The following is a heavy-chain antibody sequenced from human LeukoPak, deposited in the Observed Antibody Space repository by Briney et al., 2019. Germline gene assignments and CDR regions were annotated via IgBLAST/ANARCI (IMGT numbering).Heavy chain of an antibody. CDR2: ISSSSSTI. J-gene: IGHJ6*03. CDR1: GFTFSNYG. Sequence: GGSLRLSCGASGFTFSNYGMLWVRQAPGKGLEWVSCISSSSSTIYYADSVKGRFTISRDNAKNSLYLQMNSLRAEDTAVYYCARCSYATSYYSYYMDVWGKGTTVTVSS. CDR3: ARCSYATSYYSYYMDV. D-gene: IGHD5-18*01. V-gene: IGHV3-48*01.